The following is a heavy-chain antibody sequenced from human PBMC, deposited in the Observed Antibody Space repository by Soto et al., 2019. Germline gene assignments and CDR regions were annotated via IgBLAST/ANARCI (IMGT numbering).Heavy chain of an antibody. CDR1: GYSFTSYW. CDR3: AREGQYSSNHYGMDV. CDR2: IYPGDSDT. V-gene: IGHV5-51*01. J-gene: IGHJ6*02. Sequence: GESLKISCKGSGYSFTSYWIGWVRQMPGKGLEWMGIIYPGDSDTRYSPSFQGQVTISADKSISTAYLQWSSLKASDTAMYYCAREGQYSSNHYGMDVWGQGTTVTVSS. D-gene: IGHD6-13*01.